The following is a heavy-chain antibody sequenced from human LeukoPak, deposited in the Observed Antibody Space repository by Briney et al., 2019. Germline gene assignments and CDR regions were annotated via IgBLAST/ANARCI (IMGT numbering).Heavy chain of an antibody. CDR2: ISWNSGSI. J-gene: IGHJ5*01. D-gene: IGHD3-22*01. Sequence: PGGSLRLSCAASGFTFDDYAMHWVRHAPGKGLEWVSGISWNSGSIGYADSVKGRFTISRDNAKNSLYLQMNSLRAEDTALYYCAKDKREYYYDSSGIFDSWGQGTLVTVSS. CDR1: GFTFDDYA. V-gene: IGHV3-9*01. CDR3: AKDKREYYYDSSGIFDS.